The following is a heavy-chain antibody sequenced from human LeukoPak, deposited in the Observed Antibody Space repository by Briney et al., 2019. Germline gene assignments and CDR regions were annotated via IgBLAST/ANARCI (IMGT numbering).Heavy chain of an antibody. CDR3: ARGGAGYFFDF. Sequence: GGSLRLSCTSSTFTLGSYWMHWVRQVRGGGLMWVARMNNDGSGTNYADSVKGRFTISRDKAKNTLYLQMNSLRVEDTAVYYCARGGAGYFFDFWGQGTLVTVSS. CDR1: TFTLGSYW. CDR2: MNNDGSGT. V-gene: IGHV3-74*01. J-gene: IGHJ4*02. D-gene: IGHD5-12*01.